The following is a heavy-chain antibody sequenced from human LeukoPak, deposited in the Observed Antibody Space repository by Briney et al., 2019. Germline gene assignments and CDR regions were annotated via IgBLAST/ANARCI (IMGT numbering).Heavy chain of an antibody. D-gene: IGHD3-10*01. CDR3: ARYGWRGYYGSGSYYRRAHYYYMDV. CDR1: GGSISSYY. V-gene: IGHV4-34*01. Sequence: PSETLSLTCTVSGGSISSYYWSWIRQPPGKGLEWIGEINRSGSTNYNPSLKSRVTISVDTSKNQFSLKLSSVTAADTAVYYCARYGWRGYYGSGSYYRRAHYYYMDVWGKGTTVTISS. CDR2: INRSGST. J-gene: IGHJ6*03.